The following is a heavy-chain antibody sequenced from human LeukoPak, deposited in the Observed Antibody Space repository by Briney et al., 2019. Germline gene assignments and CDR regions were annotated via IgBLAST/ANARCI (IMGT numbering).Heavy chain of an antibody. V-gene: IGHV3-21*01. J-gene: IGHJ3*02. CDR1: GFTFSSYS. Sequence: GGSLRLSCAASGFTFSSYSMNWVRQAPGKGLEWVSSISSSSYIYYADSVKGRFTISRDNAKNSLYLQMNSLRAEDTAVYYCARDESLRYYYDSSGSTYAFDIWGQGTMVTVSS. D-gene: IGHD3-22*01. CDR2: ISSSSYI. CDR3: ARDESLRYYYDSSGSTYAFDI.